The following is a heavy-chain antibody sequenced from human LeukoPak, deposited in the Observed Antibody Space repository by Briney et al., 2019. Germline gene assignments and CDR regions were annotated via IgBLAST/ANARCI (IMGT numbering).Heavy chain of an antibody. V-gene: IGHV3-43*01. Sequence: GGSLRLSCAASGFTFDDYTMHWVRQAPGKGLEWVSLISWDGGSTSYADSVKGRFTISRDNSKNSLYLQMNSLRTEDTALYYCAKDKSRSYYYYYGMDVWGQGTTVTVSS. CDR1: GFTFDDYT. CDR2: ISWDGGST. CDR3: AKDKSRSYYYYYGMDV. J-gene: IGHJ6*02.